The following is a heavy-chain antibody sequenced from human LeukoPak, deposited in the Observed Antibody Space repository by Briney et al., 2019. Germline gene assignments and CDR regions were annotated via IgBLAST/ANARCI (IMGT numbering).Heavy chain of an antibody. V-gene: IGHV3-73*01. CDR3: SGGHYYDTSGRDR. Sequence: GGSLRLSCAASGFTFSGSTIHWVPQGPGKGREWVGHIRKIGNKYATAYAASGQGRFTIPRDDSKSTAYLQRNTLKSEDTAGYYCSGGHYYDTSGRDRWGQGTLVTVSS. CDR1: GFTFSGST. J-gene: IGHJ5*02. D-gene: IGHD3-22*01. CDR2: IRKIGNKYAT.